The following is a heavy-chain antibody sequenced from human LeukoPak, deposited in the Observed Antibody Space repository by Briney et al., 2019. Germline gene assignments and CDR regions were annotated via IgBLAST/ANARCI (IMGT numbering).Heavy chain of an antibody. V-gene: IGHV3-21*01. CDR3: ARDQQAAGFDY. J-gene: IGHJ4*02. D-gene: IGHD6-13*01. CDR1: GFTFSSYS. Sequence: GGSLTLSCAASGFTFSSYSMNWVRQPPGKGLEWVSSISSSSSYVYYADSVKGRFTISRDNAKNSLYLQMNSLRAEDTAVYYCARDQQAAGFDYWGQGTLVTVSS. CDR2: ISSSSSYV.